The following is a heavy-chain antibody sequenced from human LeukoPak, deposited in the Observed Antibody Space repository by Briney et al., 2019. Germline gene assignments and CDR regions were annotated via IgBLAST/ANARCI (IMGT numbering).Heavy chain of an antibody. CDR3: ARAVAHNRNWFDP. Sequence: SVKVSCKASGGTFSSYAISWVRQAPGQGLEWMGRIIPILGIANHAQKFQGRVTITADKSTSTAYMELSSLRSEDTAVYYCARAVAHNRNWFDPWGQGTLVTVSS. D-gene: IGHD6-19*01. J-gene: IGHJ5*02. V-gene: IGHV1-69*04. CDR1: GGTFSSYA. CDR2: IIPILGIA.